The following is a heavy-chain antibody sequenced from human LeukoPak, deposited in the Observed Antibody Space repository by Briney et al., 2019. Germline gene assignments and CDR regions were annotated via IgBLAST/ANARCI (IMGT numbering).Heavy chain of an antibody. D-gene: IGHD3-22*01. V-gene: IGHV1-18*01. CDR3: VRDRRYDSSGMDAFDI. CDR2: ISAYNGNT. Sequence: GASVKVSCKASGHTFTSYGISWVRQAPGQGLEWMGWISAYNGNTNYAQKLRGRVTMTTDTSTSTAYMELRSLRSDDTAVYYCVRDRRYDSSGMDAFDIWGQGTMVTVS. J-gene: IGHJ3*02. CDR1: GHTFTSYG.